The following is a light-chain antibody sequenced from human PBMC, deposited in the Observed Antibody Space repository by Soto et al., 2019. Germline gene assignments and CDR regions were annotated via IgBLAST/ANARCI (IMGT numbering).Light chain of an antibody. Sequence: DIQMTQSPSSLSASVGDRVTITCRASQSISSYLHWYQQKPGKAPKLLIYAASSLQSGVPSRFSDSGSGTDFTLTISSLQPEDFATYYCQRSFSTPLTFGGGTMVEIK. CDR3: QRSFSTPLT. CDR2: AAS. V-gene: IGKV1-39*01. CDR1: QSISSY. J-gene: IGKJ4*01.